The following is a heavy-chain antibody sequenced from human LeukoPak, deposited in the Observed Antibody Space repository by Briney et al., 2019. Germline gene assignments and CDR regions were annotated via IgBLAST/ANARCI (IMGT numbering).Heavy chain of an antibody. CDR1: GFSFSTYS. D-gene: IGHD6-19*01. V-gene: IGHV3-21*06. Sequence: GGSLRLSCAASGFSFSTYSMIWVRQAPGKGLEWVSSVSGTSEYIYYADSVRGRFTISRDNAKNTVYLQMNSMRAEDTAVYYCARWYSSGWYSDYWGQGTLVTVSS. J-gene: IGHJ4*02. CDR3: ARWYSSGWYSDY. CDR2: VSGTSEYI.